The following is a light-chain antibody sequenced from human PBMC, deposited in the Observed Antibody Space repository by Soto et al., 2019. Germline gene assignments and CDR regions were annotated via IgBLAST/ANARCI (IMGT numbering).Light chain of an antibody. V-gene: IGKV3-20*01. J-gene: IGKJ1*01. CDR2: GAS. Sequence: EIVLTQSPGTPSLSPGERATLSCRASQSVSSSYLAWYRQKPGQAPRLLIYGASSRATGIPDRFSGSGSGTDFTLTISRLEPEDFAVYYCQQYGSSPLTFGQGTKVEIK. CDR3: QQYGSSPLT. CDR1: QSVSSSY.